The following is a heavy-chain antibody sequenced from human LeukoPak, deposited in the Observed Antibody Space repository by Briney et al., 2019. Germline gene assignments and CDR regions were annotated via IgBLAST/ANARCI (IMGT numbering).Heavy chain of an antibody. V-gene: IGHV3-30*04. D-gene: IGHD6-13*01. CDR2: ISYDGSNK. Sequence: GGSLRLSCAASGFTFSSYAMHWVRQAPGKGLEWVAVISYDGSNKYYADSVKGRFTISRDNSKNTLYLQMNSLRAEDTAVYYCAKGYGPARLTGYSSSPLDYWGQGTLVTVSS. CDR3: AKGYGPARLTGYSSSPLDY. J-gene: IGHJ4*02. CDR1: GFTFSSYA.